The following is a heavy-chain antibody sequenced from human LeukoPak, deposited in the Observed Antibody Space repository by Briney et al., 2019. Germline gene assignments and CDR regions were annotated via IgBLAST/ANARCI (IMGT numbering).Heavy chain of an antibody. CDR2: IYHSGST. V-gene: IGHV4-38-2*01. CDR3: ARLSDH. J-gene: IGHJ4*02. Sequence: TSETLSLTCAVSGYSISSGYYWGWIRQPPGKGLEWIGSIYHSGSTYYNPSLKSRVTISVDTSKNQFSLKLSSVTAADTAVYYCARLSDHWGQGTLVTVSS. CDR1: GYSISSGYY.